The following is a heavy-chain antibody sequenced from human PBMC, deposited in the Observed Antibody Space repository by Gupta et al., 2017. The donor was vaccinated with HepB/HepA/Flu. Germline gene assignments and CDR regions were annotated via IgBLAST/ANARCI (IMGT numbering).Heavy chain of an antibody. CDR3: ARQGSSGYYSPYYFDY. Sequence: QLQLQESGPGPVKPSETLSLTCTVSGGSISSSSYYWGWIRQPPGKGLEWIGSIYYSGSTYYNPSLKSRVTISVDTSKNQFSLKLSSVTAADTAVYYCARQGSSGYYSPYYFDYWGQGTLVTVSS. CDR1: GGSISSSSYY. D-gene: IGHD3-22*01. V-gene: IGHV4-39*01. CDR2: IYYSGST. J-gene: IGHJ4*02.